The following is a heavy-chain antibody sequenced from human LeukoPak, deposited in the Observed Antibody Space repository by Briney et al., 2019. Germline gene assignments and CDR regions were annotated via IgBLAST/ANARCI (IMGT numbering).Heavy chain of an antibody. CDR3: ARDRSGYYDY. CDR2: IYYSGST. Sequence: SETLSLTCTVSGGSISSGGYYWSWIRQHPGKGLEWIGYIYYSGSTYYNPSLKSRVSISVDTSKNQFSLKLSSVTAADTAVYYCARDRSGYYDYWGQGTLVTVSS. J-gene: IGHJ4*02. V-gene: IGHV4-31*03. CDR1: GGSISSGGYY. D-gene: IGHD3-22*01.